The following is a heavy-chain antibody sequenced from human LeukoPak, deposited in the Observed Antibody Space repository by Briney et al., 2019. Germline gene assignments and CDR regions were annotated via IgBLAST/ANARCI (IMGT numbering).Heavy chain of an antibody. CDR1: GYTFTSYG. J-gene: IGHJ4*02. D-gene: IGHD2-15*01. CDR3: AREGGRYCSGGSCYSSNGWYGGLNY. CDR2: ISTYNGHT. Sequence: VASVKVSCKASGYTFTSYGISWVRQAPGQGLEWTGWISTYNGHTNYARKVQGRVTMTTDTSTSTAYMELRSLRSDDTAVYYCAREGGRYCSGGSCYSSNGWYGGLNYWGQGTLVTVSS. V-gene: IGHV1-18*01.